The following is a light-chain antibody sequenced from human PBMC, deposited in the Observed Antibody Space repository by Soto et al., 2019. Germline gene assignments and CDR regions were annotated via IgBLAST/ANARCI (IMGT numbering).Light chain of an antibody. CDR2: DVS. V-gene: IGLV2-14*01. Sequence: QSVLTQPASVSGSPGQSITISCTGTSSDVGGYNYVSWYQQHPGKAPKLMIYDVSNRPSGVSNRFSGSKSGNTASLTISVLQAEDEADYYCSSYTSSSTLGYVFGAGTKVTVL. CDR3: SSYTSSSTLGYV. J-gene: IGLJ1*01. CDR1: SSDVGGYNY.